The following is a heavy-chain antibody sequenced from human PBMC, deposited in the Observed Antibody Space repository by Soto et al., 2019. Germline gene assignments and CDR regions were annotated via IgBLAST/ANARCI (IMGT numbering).Heavy chain of an antibody. D-gene: IGHD2-21*01. V-gene: IGHV3-72*01. CDR2: TRNKANSYTT. Sequence: GGSLRLSCAASGFTFSDHYMDWVRQAPGKGLEWVGRTRNKANSYTTEYAASVKGRFIISRDDSKNSLDLQMNSLKTEDTAVYYCARSFVGRSEGRMDVWGQGTTVTVSS. CDR1: GFTFSDHY. CDR3: ARSFVGRSEGRMDV. J-gene: IGHJ6*02.